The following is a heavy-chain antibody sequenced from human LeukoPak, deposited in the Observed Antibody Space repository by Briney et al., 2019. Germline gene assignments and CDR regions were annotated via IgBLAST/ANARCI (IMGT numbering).Heavy chain of an antibody. CDR3: ARDPTYYDFWSGYYIFDY. V-gene: IGHV1-46*01. CDR1: GYTFTGHY. J-gene: IGHJ4*02. Sequence: ASVKVSCKASGYTFTGHYMHWVRQAPGQGLEWMGWINPNSGSTSYAQKFQGRVTMTRDMSTSTVYMELSSLRSEDTAVYYCARDPTYYDFWSGYYIFDYWGQGTLVTVSS. CDR2: INPNSGST. D-gene: IGHD3-3*01.